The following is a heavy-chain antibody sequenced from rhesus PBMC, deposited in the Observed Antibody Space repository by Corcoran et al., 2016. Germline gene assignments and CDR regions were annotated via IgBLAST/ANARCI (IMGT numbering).Heavy chain of an antibody. J-gene: IGHJ4*01. CDR2: INPYNGST. V-gene: IGHV1S2*01. Sequence: QVQLVQSGAEVKKPGSSVKVFCKASVYTFTDYYMHWVRQAPRKGLEWMGWINPYNGSTTYAQKVQRRVTRTRDTSTSTAYLELSSLRSEDTAVYYCARVCTGSGCYAWGDYWGQGVLVTVSS. CDR3: ARVCTGSGCYAWGDY. CDR1: VYTFTDYY. D-gene: IGHD2-21*01.